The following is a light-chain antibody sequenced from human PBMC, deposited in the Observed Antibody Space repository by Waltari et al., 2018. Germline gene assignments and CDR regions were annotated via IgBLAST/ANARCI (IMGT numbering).Light chain of an antibody. CDR3: QTGGHGTWV. V-gene: IGLV4-69*01. Sequence: QLVLTQSPSASASLGASVKLTCTLSRGHSSNVIACLQQRPEKGPRYWMKVNSDGSHSKGDEIPDRFSGSSSGAERYLTISNLQSEDEADYFCQTGGHGTWVFGGGTTLTVL. CDR2: VNSDGSH. J-gene: IGLJ3*02. CDR1: RGHSSNV.